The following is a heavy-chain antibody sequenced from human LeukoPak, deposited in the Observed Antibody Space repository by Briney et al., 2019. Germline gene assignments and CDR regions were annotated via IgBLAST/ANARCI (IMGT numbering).Heavy chain of an antibody. J-gene: IGHJ6*03. CDR2: IYYSGST. Sequence: SETLSLTCTVSGGSISSYYWSWIRQPPGKGLEWIGYIYYSGSTNYNASLKSRVTISVDTSKNQFSLKLSSVTAADTAVYYCARVFYSSSWAQYYYYMDVWGKGTTVTVSS. D-gene: IGHD6-13*01. CDR3: ARVFYSSSWAQYYYYMDV. CDR1: GGSISSYY. V-gene: IGHV4-59*01.